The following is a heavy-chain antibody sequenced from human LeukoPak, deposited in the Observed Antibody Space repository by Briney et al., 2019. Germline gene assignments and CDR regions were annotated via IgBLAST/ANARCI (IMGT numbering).Heavy chain of an antibody. D-gene: IGHD3-3*01. CDR2: ISAYNGNT. V-gene: IGHV1-18*01. CDR3: AADSTYYDFWSGYSPKENAFDI. Sequence: ASVKVSCKASGYTFTSYGISWVRQAPGQGLEWMGWISAYNGNTNYAQKFQERVTITRDMSTSTAYMELSSLRSEDTAVYYCAADSTYYDFWSGYSPKENAFDIWGQGTMVTVSS. J-gene: IGHJ3*02. CDR1: GYTFTSYG.